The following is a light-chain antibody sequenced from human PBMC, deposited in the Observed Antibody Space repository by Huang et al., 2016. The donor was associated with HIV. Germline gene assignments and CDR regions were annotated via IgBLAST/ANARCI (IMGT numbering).Light chain of an antibody. Sequence: EIVMTQSPATLSVSPGERATLSCRASQSVSSNLAWYQQKPCQAHRLLIYGGSTRATGIPARFSGSGSGTEFTLTISSLQSEDFAVYYCQQYNNWPPLITFGQGTRLEIK. J-gene: IGKJ5*01. CDR1: QSVSSN. CDR2: GGS. CDR3: QQYNNWPPLIT. V-gene: IGKV3-15*01.